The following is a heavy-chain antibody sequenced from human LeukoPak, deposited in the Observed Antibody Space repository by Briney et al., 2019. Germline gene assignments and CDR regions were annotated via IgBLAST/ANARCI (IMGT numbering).Heavy chain of an antibody. D-gene: IGHD2-2*01. J-gene: IGHJ4*02. CDR2: INPSGGST. Sequence: GASVKVSCKASGYTFTSYYMHWVRQAPGQGLEWMGIINPSGGSTSYAQKFQGRVTMTRDTSTSTVYMELSSLRSEDTAVYYCARDLFVVVPAAIVVTFSLDYWGQGTLVTVSS. V-gene: IGHV1-46*01. CDR1: GYTFTSYY. CDR3: ARDLFVVVPAAIVVTFSLDY.